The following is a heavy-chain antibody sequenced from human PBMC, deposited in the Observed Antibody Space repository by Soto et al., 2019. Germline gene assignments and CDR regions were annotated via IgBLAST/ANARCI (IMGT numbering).Heavy chain of an antibody. CDR3: ARVLRDYPFYYYYMDV. CDR1: GGSISNNNYL. CDR2: IYYSGST. J-gene: IGHJ6*03. Sequence: SETLSLTCTVSGGSISNNNYLWGWIRQPPGKGLEWIGNIYYSGSTFYNPSLKSRVTIAVDTSKNQFSLILTSVTAADTAVYYCARVLRDYPFYYYYMDVWGKGTTVTVSS. D-gene: IGHD3-10*01. V-gene: IGHV4-39*01.